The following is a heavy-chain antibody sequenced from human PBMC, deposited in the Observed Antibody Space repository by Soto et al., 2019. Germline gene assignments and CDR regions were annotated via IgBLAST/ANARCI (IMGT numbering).Heavy chain of an antibody. D-gene: IGHD2-2*01. V-gene: IGHV3-23*01. Sequence: GGSLRLSCVASGFIFSNYAMSWVRQAPGKGLEWVSGISGSGDCTFYADSVKGRFNISRDNSKNTLFLQVSSLRAEDTAVYYCAKLRPTSGVLSSIYAPKVPFDSWGQGTLVTVSS. CDR2: ISGSGDCT. CDR1: GFIFSNYA. CDR3: AKLRPTSGVLSSIYAPKVPFDS. J-gene: IGHJ4*02.